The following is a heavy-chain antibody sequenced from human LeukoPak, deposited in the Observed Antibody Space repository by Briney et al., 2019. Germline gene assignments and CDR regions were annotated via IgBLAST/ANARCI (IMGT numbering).Heavy chain of an antibody. CDR1: GFTFSSYA. D-gene: IGHD5-18*01. V-gene: IGHV3-23*01. J-gene: IGHJ4*02. Sequence: GGSLRLSCAASGFTFSSYAMSWVRQAPGKGLEWVSAISGSGGSTYYADSVKGQFTISRDDSKSTLYLQMDSLRPEDTAVYYCAKWGGVVDTATIAGRIFDYWGQGTLVTVSS. CDR2: ISGSGGST. CDR3: AKWGGVVDTATIAGRIFDY.